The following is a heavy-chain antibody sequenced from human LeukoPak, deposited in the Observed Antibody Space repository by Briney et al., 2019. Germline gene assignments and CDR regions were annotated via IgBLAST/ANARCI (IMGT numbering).Heavy chain of an antibody. CDR1: GFTLSSYS. CDR2: ISSSSSTI. V-gene: IGHV3-48*04. CDR3: ARKVGSYHEAFDI. J-gene: IGHJ3*02. Sequence: GGSLRLSCATSGFTLSSYSMNWVRQAPGKGLEWVSYISSSSSTIYYADSVKGRFTISRDNAKNSLYLQMNSLRAEDTAVYYCARKVGSYHEAFDIWGQGTMVTVSS. D-gene: IGHD1-26*01.